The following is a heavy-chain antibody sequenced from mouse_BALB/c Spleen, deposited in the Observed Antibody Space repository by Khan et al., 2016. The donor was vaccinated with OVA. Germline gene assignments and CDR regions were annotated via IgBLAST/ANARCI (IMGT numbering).Heavy chain of an antibody. CDR3: VRDGAYHRNDGWFAY. Sequence: QVQLQQSGAELARPGASVKMSCKASGYTFTSYTIHWIKERPGQGLEWIGYINPSNGYTNYNQNFKDKATLTTDKSSTTAYLQLNSLTSDDSAVYNCVRDGAYHRNDGWFAYWGQGTLVTVSA. J-gene: IGHJ3*01. CDR1: GYTFTSYT. CDR2: INPSNGYT. V-gene: IGHV1-4*01. D-gene: IGHD2-14*01.